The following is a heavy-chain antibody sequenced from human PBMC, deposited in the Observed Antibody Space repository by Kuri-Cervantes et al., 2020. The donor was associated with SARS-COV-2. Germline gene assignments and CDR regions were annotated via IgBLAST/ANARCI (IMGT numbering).Heavy chain of an antibody. V-gene: IGHV4-34*01. Sequence: GSLRLSCAVYGGSFSGYYWSWIRQPPGKGLEWIGEINHSGSTNYNPSLKSRVTISVDTSKNQFSLKLSSVTAADTAVYYCARGRVVPAALDYWGQGTLVTVSS. CDR1: GGSFSGYY. CDR2: INHSGST. D-gene: IGHD2-2*01. CDR3: ARGRVVPAALDY. J-gene: IGHJ4*02.